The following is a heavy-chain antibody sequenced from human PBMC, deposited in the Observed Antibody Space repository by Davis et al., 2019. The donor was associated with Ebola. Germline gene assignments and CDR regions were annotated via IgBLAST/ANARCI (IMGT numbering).Heavy chain of an antibody. J-gene: IGHJ4*02. CDR2: ISAYNGNT. V-gene: IGHV1-18*04. CDR3: ATDIRLGGYSNSWYY. D-gene: IGHD6-13*01. Sequence: ASVKVSCKASGYTFTSYGISWVRQAPGQGLEWMGWISAYNGNTNYAQKLQGRVTMTEDTSTGTAYMELSSLTSEDTAVYYCATDIRLGGYSNSWYYWGQGALVTVSS. CDR1: GYTFTSYG.